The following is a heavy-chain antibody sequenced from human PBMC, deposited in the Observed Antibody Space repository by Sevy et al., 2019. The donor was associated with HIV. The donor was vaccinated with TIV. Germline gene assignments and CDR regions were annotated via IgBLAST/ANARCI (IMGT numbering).Heavy chain of an antibody. J-gene: IGHJ6*02. V-gene: IGHV3-30-3*01. CDR3: AREGVGYCTNGVCPCYGMDV. Sequence: GGSLKLSCAASGFTFSSYAMHWVRQAPGKGLEWVAVISYDGSNKYYADSVKGRFTISRDNSKNTLYLQMNSLRAEDTAVYYCAREGVGYCTNGVCPCYGMDVWGQGTMVTVSS. CDR1: GFTFSSYA. CDR2: ISYDGSNK. D-gene: IGHD2-8*01.